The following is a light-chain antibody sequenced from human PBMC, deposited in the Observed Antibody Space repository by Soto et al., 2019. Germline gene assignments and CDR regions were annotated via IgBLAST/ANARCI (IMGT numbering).Light chain of an antibody. CDR2: GAS. CDR1: QGIGNY. V-gene: IGKV1-27*01. CDR3: QKYNTAPLT. Sequence: DIQMTQSPLSLSASVGYRFSITCRASQGIGNYLAWFQQKPGRVPKLLIYGASALQTGVPSRFSGSGYGTEFTLTISSLQPEDVATYYCQKYNTAPLTFGGGTTVDIK. J-gene: IGKJ4*01.